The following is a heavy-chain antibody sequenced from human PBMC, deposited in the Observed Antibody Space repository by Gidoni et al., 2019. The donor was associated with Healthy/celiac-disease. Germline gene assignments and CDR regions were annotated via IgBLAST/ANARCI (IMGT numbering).Heavy chain of an antibody. V-gene: IGHV4-39*01. CDR1: GGSISRSSYY. CDR3: ASGAGYSAHSGYDYYYYYGMDV. D-gene: IGHD5-12*01. CDR2: IYYSGST. J-gene: IGHJ6*02. Sequence: QLQLQESGPGLVKPSETLSLTCTVSGGSISRSSYYWGWIRQPPGKGLEWIGRIYYSGSTYYNPSLKSRVTISVDTSKNQFSLKLSSVTAADTAVYYCASGAGYSAHSGYDYYYYYGMDVWGQGTTVTVSS.